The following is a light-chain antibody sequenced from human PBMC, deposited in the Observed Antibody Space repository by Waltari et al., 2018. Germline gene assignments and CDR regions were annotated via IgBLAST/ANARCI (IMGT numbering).Light chain of an antibody. CDR1: SSDVGGYNY. Sequence: QSALTQPPSASGSPGQSVTISCTGTSSDVGGYNYVSWYQQHPGKAHKVMMYEVSKRPSGFPDRFSGPKSGNTASLTVAGLQAEDEADYYGSSYGGRSSVVFGGGTKLTVL. CDR2: EVS. CDR3: SSYGGRSSVV. V-gene: IGLV2-8*01. J-gene: IGLJ2*01.